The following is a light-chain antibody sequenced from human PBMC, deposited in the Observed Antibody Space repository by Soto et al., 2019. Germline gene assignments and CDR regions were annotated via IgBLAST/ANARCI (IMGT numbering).Light chain of an antibody. CDR2: GAS. CDR3: QHYGSSPHT. J-gene: IGKJ2*01. CDR1: QSVSSSY. V-gene: IGKV3-20*01. Sequence: EIVLTQSPGTLSLSPGERATLSCRASQSVSSSYLAWYQHKPGQAPRLLIYGASSRATGIPDRFSGSGSGTDFPLTISRLEPQEFAVYYCQHYGSSPHTFGQGTKLEIK.